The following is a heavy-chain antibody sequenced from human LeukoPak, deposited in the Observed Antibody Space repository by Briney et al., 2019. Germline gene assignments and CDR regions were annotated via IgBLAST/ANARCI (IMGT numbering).Heavy chain of an antibody. CDR1: GYTFTSYD. Sequence: ASVKVSCKASGYTFTSYDINWVRQATGQGLEWMGWMNPSSGNTGYAQKFQGRITITRNTSIRTAYMELSSLRSEDTAVYYCARLFQRNELNYYDSSGYSLGYWCQGTLVTVSS. D-gene: IGHD3-22*01. J-gene: IGHJ4*02. CDR3: ARLFQRNELNYYDSSGYSLGY. V-gene: IGHV1-8*03. CDR2: MNPSSGNT.